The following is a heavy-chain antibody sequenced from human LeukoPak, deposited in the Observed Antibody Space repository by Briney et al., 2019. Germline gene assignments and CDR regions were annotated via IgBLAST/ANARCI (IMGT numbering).Heavy chain of an antibody. CDR2: IYPGDAHI. CDR1: GYKFTDYW. CDR3: ARLSSSSLNAFDI. D-gene: IGHD6-13*01. J-gene: IGHJ3*02. Sequence: GESLKISCKTSGYKFTDYWIGWVRQMPGRGLEWMAIIYPGDAHIKYSPSFQGQVTISADKSVNTVFLQWSSLRASDTAMYYCARLSSSSLNAFDIWGQGTMVTVSS. V-gene: IGHV5-51*01.